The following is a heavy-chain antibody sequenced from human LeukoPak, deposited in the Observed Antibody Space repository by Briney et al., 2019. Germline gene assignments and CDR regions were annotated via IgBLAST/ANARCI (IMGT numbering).Heavy chain of an antibody. Sequence: SETLSLTCTVSGGSISSYYWSWIRQPPGKGLEWIGYIYYSGSTNYNPSLKSRVTMSVDTSKNQFSLKVSSVTAADTAVYYCARERVYSSGWYSVDYWGQGTLVTVSS. J-gene: IGHJ4*02. V-gene: IGHV4-59*01. CDR2: IYYSGST. CDR3: ARERVYSSGWYSVDY. D-gene: IGHD6-19*01. CDR1: GGSISSYY.